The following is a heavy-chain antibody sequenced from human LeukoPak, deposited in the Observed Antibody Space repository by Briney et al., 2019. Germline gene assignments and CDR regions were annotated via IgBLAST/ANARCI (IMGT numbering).Heavy chain of an antibody. Sequence: SETLSLTCTVSGGSISGYYWSWIRQPPGKGLEWIGYIYYSGSTYYNPSLKSRVTISVDTSKNQFSLKLSSVTAADTAVYYCARDDLGYCSSTSCYGAFDIWGQGTMVTVSS. CDR1: GGSISGYY. CDR3: ARDDLGYCSSTSCYGAFDI. CDR2: IYYSGST. J-gene: IGHJ3*02. D-gene: IGHD2-2*01. V-gene: IGHV4-59*12.